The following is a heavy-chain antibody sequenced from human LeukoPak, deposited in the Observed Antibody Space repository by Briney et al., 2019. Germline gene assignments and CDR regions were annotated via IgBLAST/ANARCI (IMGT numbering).Heavy chain of an antibody. CDR1: GGSISSSTYY. V-gene: IGHV4-39*07. D-gene: IGHD3-22*01. CDR2: IYYSGST. J-gene: IGHJ4*02. Sequence: SETLSLTCTVSGGSISSSTYYWGWIRQPPGKGLEWIGNIYYSGSTYYNPSLKSRVTISVDTSKNQFSLKLSSVTAADTAVYYCASSQLTYYYDSSWDYWGQGTLVTVSS. CDR3: ASSQLTYYYDSSWDY.